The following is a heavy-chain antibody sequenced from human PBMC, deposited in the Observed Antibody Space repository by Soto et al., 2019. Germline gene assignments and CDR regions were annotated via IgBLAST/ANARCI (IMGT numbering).Heavy chain of an antibody. CDR2: IWYDGSNK. CDR1: GFTFSSYG. J-gene: IGHJ4*02. Sequence: GGSLRLSCAASGFTFSSYGMHWVRQATGKGLEWVAVIWYDGSNKYYADSVKGRFTISRDNSKNTLYLQMNSLRAEDTAVYYCARDYQVAGTSFYWGQGTLVTVSS. CDR3: ARDYQVAGTSFY. D-gene: IGHD6-19*01. V-gene: IGHV3-33*01.